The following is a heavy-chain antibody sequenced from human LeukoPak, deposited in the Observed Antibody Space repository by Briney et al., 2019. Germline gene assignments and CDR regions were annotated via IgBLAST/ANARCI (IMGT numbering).Heavy chain of an antibody. D-gene: IGHD3-3*01. CDR1: GFTFSSYA. J-gene: IGHJ4*02. CDR3: AKDPLYYDFWSGYYLPGWLNGPAFDY. V-gene: IGHV3-23*01. CDR2: ISGSGGST. Sequence: GGSLRLSCAASGFTFSSYAMSWVRQAPGKGLEWVSAISGSGGSTYYADSVKGRFTISRDDSKNTPYLQMNSLRAEDTAVYYCAKDPLYYDFWSGYYLPGWLNGPAFDYWGQGTLVTVSS.